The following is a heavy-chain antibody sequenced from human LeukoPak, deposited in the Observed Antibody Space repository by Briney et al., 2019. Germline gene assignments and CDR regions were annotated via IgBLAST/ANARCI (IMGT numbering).Heavy chain of an antibody. CDR1: GGSFSGYY. V-gene: IGHV4-34*01. Sequence: PSETLSLTCAVYGGSFSGYYWSWIRQPPGKGLEWIGEINHSGSTNYNPSLKSRVTISVDTSKNQFSLKLSSVTAADTAVYYCARLEIWFGGPPRFDYWGQGTLVTVSS. J-gene: IGHJ4*02. D-gene: IGHD3-10*01. CDR3: ARLEIWFGGPPRFDY. CDR2: INHSGST.